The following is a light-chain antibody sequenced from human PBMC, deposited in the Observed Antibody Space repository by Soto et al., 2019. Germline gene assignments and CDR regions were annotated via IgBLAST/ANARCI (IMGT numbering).Light chain of an antibody. J-gene: IGKJ5*01. CDR3: QQYNNWHPIT. CDR2: GAS. Sequence: EILLTQSPGTLSLSPGERATLACRASQSVSSNLAWYQQRPGQPTRLLIYGASTRANGIPARFSGSGSGAEFTLTISSLQSEDFAFYYCQQYNNWHPITFGQGTRLEIK. CDR1: QSVSSN. V-gene: IGKV3-15*01.